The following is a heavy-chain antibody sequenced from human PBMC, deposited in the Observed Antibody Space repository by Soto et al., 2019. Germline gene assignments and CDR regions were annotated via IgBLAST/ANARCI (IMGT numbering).Heavy chain of an antibody. J-gene: IGHJ4*02. CDR3: ARDSWGFDY. CDR2: FNIGNGNT. Sequence: ASVKVSCKASGYTFTSYGISWVRQAPGQRLEWVGWFNIGNGNTEFSQKFQGRVTITRDTSASTDYMELSSLTSEDTAVYYCARDSWGFDYWGQGTLVTVSS. V-gene: IGHV1-3*04. CDR1: GYTFTSYG. D-gene: IGHD7-27*01.